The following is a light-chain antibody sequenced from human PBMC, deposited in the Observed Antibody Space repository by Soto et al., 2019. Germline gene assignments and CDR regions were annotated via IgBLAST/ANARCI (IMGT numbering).Light chain of an antibody. CDR2: KTS. CDR1: ESLVYSDGNIY. J-gene: IGKJ5*01. Sequence: DVVMTQSPLSLPVTLGQPASISCRSSESLVYSDGNIYLTWFQQRPGQSPRRLIYKTSNRDSGVPDRFSGSGSGTDFTLKISRVEAEDVGVYYCMQGTHWPLTFGQGTRRENK. CDR3: MQGTHWPLT. V-gene: IGKV2-30*01.